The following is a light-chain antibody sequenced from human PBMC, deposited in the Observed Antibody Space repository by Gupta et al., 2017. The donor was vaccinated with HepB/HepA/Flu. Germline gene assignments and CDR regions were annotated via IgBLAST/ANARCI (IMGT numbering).Light chain of an antibody. V-gene: IGLV2-14*03. J-gene: IGLJ3*02. CDR2: DVS. CDR1: SSDVGGYNY. Sequence: QSALTQPASGSGSPGQSITISCTGTSSDVGGYNYVSWYQQHPGKAPKVMIYDVSNRPSGVSNRFSGSKSGNTASLTISGLQPEDDADYYCSSYTSARAWVFGGGTKLTVL. CDR3: SSYTSARAWV.